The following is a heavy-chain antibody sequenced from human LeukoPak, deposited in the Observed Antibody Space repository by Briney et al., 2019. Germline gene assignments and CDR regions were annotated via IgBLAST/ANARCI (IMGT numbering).Heavy chain of an antibody. Sequence: GASVTVSCKASGYTFTSYGISWVRQAPGQGLEWMGWISAYNGNTNYAQKLQGRVTMTTDTSTSTAYMELRSLRSDDTAVYYCARDYDILTGYSHYDYWGQGTLVTVSS. CDR1: GYTFTSYG. V-gene: IGHV1-18*01. CDR2: ISAYNGNT. J-gene: IGHJ4*02. CDR3: ARDYDILTGYSHYDY. D-gene: IGHD3-9*01.